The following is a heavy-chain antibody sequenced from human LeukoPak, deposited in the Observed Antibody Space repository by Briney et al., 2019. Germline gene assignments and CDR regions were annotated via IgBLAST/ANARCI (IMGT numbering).Heavy chain of an antibody. CDR3: ARDAGSFYDRTYYGMDV. Sequence: GGSLRLSCAASGFTFSSYSMNWVRQAPGEGLEWVSSISSSSSYIYYADSVKGRFTISRDNAKNSLYLQMNSLRAEDTAVYYCARDAGSFYDRTYYGMDVWSQGTTVTVSS. CDR2: ISSSSSYI. D-gene: IGHD3-22*01. V-gene: IGHV3-21*01. J-gene: IGHJ6*02. CDR1: GFTFSSYS.